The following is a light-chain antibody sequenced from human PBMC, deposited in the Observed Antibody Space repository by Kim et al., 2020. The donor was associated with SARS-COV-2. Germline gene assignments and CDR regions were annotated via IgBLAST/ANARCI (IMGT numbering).Light chain of an antibody. V-gene: IGLV3-21*04. CDR2: YDS. CDR1: NIGSKS. CDR3: QVWDGSSDDPLC. J-gene: IGLJ1*01. Sequence: SYELTQPPSVSVAPGKTARITCGGNNIGSKSVHWYRQKPGQAPVMVIYYDSDRPSGIPERFSGSSSGNTATLTISRVEAGDEADYYCQVWDGSSDDPLCLGTGTKVTVL.